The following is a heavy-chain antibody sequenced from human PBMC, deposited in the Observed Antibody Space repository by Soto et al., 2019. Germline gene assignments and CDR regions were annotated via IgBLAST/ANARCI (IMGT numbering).Heavy chain of an antibody. Sequence: QVQLVESGGDVVQPGRSLRLSCAASGFSFSIHGMHWVRQAPGKGLEGVALISHDAKNAHYADSVKGRFTISRDNSKNTLSLQMNSLRVEDTALYYCVKTVDKSGWGGDHWGQGTLVTVSS. V-gene: IGHV3-30*18. D-gene: IGHD6-19*01. CDR1: GFSFSIHG. J-gene: IGHJ4*02. CDR2: ISHDAKNA. CDR3: VKTVDKSGWGGDH.